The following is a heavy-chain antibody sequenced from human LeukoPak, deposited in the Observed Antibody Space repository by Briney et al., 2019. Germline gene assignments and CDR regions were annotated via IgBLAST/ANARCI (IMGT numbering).Heavy chain of an antibody. Sequence: GGSLRLSCAASGFTFSDYYMSWIRQAPGKGLEWVSYISSSGSTIYYADSVKGRFTISRDNAKNSLYLQMNNLRVEDTAVYYCARENLIGLTYRYPSETWGQGELVTVSS. CDR2: ISSSGSTI. D-gene: IGHD3-16*02. V-gene: IGHV3-11*04. J-gene: IGHJ5*02. CDR1: GFTFSDYY. CDR3: ARENLIGLTYRYPSET.